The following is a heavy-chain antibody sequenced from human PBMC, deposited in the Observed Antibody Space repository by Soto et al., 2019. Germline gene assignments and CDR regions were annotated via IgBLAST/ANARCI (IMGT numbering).Heavy chain of an antibody. V-gene: IGHV3-66*04. J-gene: IGHJ4*02. CDR1: GVTVSSND. CDR2: IYSGGST. D-gene: IGHD5-18*01. CDR3: ARHGYNYGGGYFDY. Sequence: EVQLVESGGGLVQPGGSLRLSCAASGVTVSSNDMSWVRQAPGKRLEWVSVIYSGGSTYYADSVKGRFTISRDNSKNTLYLQMNSLRAVDTAVYYCARHGYNYGGGYFDYWGQGTLVTVSS.